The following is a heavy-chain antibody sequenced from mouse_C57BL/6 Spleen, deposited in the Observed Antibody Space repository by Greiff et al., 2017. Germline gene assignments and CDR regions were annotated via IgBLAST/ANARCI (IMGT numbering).Heavy chain of an antibody. CDR2: IYPSDSET. CDR3: AREVLGRGFGY. D-gene: IGHD4-1*01. CDR1: GYTFTSYW. V-gene: IGHV1-61*01. J-gene: IGHJ2*01. Sequence: VQLQQPGAELVRPGSSVKLSCKASGYTFTSYWMDWVKQRPGQGLEWIGNIYPSDSETHYNQKFKYKATLTVDKSSSTAYMQLSSLTSEDSAVYYCAREVLGRGFGYWGQGTTLTVSS.